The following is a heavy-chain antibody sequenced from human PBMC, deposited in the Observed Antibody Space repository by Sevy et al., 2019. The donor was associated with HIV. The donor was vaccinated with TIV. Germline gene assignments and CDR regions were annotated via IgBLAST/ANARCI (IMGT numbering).Heavy chain of an antibody. J-gene: IGHJ3*02. CDR3: AADSGNYYGAFDI. Sequence: SETLSLTCAVSGYSINSGYYWGWVRQPPGKGLEWIGSMYRGGSTYYNPSLKSRVTISVDTSKNQFSLKLSSVTAADTAVYYCAADSGNYYGAFDIWGQWTMVTVSS. D-gene: IGHD1-26*01. CDR1: GYSINSGYY. CDR2: MYRGGST. V-gene: IGHV4-38-2*01.